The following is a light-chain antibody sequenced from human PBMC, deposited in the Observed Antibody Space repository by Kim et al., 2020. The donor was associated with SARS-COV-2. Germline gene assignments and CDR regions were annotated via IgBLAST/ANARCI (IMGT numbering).Light chain of an antibody. J-gene: IGKJ1*01. CDR2: GGS. V-gene: IGKV3-20*01. CDR3: QQYGNSPQT. Sequence: EIVLTQSPGTLSLSPGERATLSCRASQSVSSRYFAWYQQKPGQAPRLLIYGGSSRAAGIPDRFSGSESGTDYTLTISRLEPEDFAVYYCQQYGNSPQTFGQGTKVDIK. CDR1: QSVSSRY.